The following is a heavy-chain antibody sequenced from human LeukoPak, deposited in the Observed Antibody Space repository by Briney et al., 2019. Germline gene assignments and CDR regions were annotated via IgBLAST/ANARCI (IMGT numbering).Heavy chain of an antibody. J-gene: IGHJ4*02. CDR2: ISAYNGNT. Sequence: ASVKVSCKASGYIFTSYGISWVRQAPGQGLEWMGWISAYNGNTNYVQKLQGRVTMTTDTSTSTAYMELRSLRSDDTAVYYCARDLSRGYFGYWGQGTLVTVSS. CDR1: GYIFTSYG. D-gene: IGHD3-10*01. V-gene: IGHV1-18*01. CDR3: ARDLSRGYFGY.